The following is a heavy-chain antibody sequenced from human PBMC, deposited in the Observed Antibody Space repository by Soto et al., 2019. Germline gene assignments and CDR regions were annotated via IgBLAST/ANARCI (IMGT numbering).Heavy chain of an antibody. Sequence: ESLSLTGTVAGGCMSRSYWSWIRQPPGKGLEWIGYIYYSGSTNYNPSLKSRVTISVDTSKTKFSLKLSSVTAADPAVYYCARELKRGFDYWGQGTLVNVAS. CDR2: IYYSGST. CDR3: ARELKRGFDY. D-gene: IGHD3-16*01. V-gene: IGHV4-59*01. CDR1: GGCMSRSY. J-gene: IGHJ4*02.